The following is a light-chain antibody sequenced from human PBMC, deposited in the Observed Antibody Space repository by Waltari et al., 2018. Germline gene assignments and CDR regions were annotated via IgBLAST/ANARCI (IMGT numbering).Light chain of an antibody. V-gene: IGKV1-5*03. J-gene: IGKJ1*01. CDR3: QPIDTVPCT. Sequence: DTQLPQSPSTLSASVCARVPNPGRASQDSGPWLALYQQKPGKAPELLLNKASRLQSGVPSRFSGRESGTEFTHTISCLQPKDFATFYCQPIDTVPCTFGEATKVDIK. CDR1: QDSGPW. CDR2: KAS.